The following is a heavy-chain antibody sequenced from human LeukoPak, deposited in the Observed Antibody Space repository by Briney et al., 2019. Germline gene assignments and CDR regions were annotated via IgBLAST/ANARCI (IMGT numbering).Heavy chain of an antibody. V-gene: IGHV4-30-4*01. J-gene: IGHJ5*02. CDR3: ARSSLTGWFDP. CDR2: IYYSGST. D-gene: IGHD2-8*02. CDR1: GGSISSGDYY. Sequence: PSETLSLTCTVSGGSISSGDYYRSWIRQPPGKGLEWIGYIYYSGSTYYNPSLKSRVTISVDTSKNQFSLKLSSVTAADTAVYYCARSSLTGWFDPWGQGTLVTVSS.